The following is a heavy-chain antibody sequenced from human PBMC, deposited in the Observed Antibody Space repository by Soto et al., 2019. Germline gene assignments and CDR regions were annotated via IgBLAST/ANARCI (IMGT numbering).Heavy chain of an antibody. V-gene: IGHV4-30-4*01. CDR3: ASTAYYDDSSGYYRLKTPVFDY. CDR1: GGSISSGDYY. Sequence: QVQLQESGPGLVKPSQTLSLPCTVSGGSISSGDYYWSWIRQPPGKGLEWIGYIYYSGSTYYNPSLKCRVTMSVDTTKKQFSLKLSSVTAADTAVYYCASTAYYDDSSGYYRLKTPVFDYGGQGTLVTVSS. D-gene: IGHD3-22*01. J-gene: IGHJ4*02. CDR2: IYYSGST.